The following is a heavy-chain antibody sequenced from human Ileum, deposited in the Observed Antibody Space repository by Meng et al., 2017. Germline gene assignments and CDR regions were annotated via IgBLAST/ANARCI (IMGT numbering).Heavy chain of an antibody. CDR1: SGSIISNTY. J-gene: IGHJ4*02. Sequence: QVQLQEAGPGLVRPSGTLSLTCSVSSGSIISNTYWSWVRQPPGKGLEWIGQISHSGSAYYNPSLKSRVTMSVDKSKSQFSLMLTSVTAADTAIYYCARHGGYSQDFWGQGTLVTVSS. CDR2: ISHSGSA. D-gene: IGHD4-23*01. CDR3: ARHGGYSQDF. V-gene: IGHV4-4*02.